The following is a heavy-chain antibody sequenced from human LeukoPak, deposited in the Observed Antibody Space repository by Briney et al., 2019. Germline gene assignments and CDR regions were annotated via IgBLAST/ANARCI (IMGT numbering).Heavy chain of an antibody. V-gene: IGHV3-7*01. D-gene: IGHD3-22*01. CDR3: ARWAPGLDDSSGWGFDY. J-gene: IGHJ4*02. CDR2: IKQDGSEK. Sequence: GGSLRLSCAASGFTFDDYGMSWVRQAPGKGLEWVANIKQDGSEKYYVDSVKGRFTISRDNAKNSLYLQMNSLRAEDTAVYYCARWAPGLDDSSGWGFDYWGQGTLVTVSS. CDR1: GFTFDDYG.